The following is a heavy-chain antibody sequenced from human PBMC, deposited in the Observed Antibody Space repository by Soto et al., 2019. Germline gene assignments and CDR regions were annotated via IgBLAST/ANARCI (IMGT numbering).Heavy chain of an antibody. V-gene: IGHV1-69*13. CDR3: ATNLGYCSGGSCYSLHYYYGMDV. Sequence: SVKVSCKASGGTFSSYAISWVRQAPGQGLEWMGGIIPIFGTANYAQKFQGRVTITADESTSTAYMELSSLRSEDTAVYYCATNLGYCSGGSCYSLHYYYGMDVWGQGTTVTVSS. J-gene: IGHJ6*02. CDR2: IIPIFGTA. CDR1: GGTFSSYA. D-gene: IGHD2-15*01.